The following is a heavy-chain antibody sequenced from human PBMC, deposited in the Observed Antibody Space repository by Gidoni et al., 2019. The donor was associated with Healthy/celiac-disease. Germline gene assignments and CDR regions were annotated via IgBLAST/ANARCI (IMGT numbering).Heavy chain of an antibody. D-gene: IGHD3-16*02. J-gene: IGHJ4*02. Sequence: EVQLVESGGGLVQPGRSLRLSCAASGFTFDDYAMHWVRQAPGKGLEWVSGISWNSGSIGYADSVKGRFTSSRDNAKNSLYLQMNSLRAEDTALYYCAKGGNDYVWGSYRSFDYWGQGTLVTVSS. CDR1: GFTFDDYA. V-gene: IGHV3-9*01. CDR3: AKGGNDYVWGSYRSFDY. CDR2: ISWNSGSI.